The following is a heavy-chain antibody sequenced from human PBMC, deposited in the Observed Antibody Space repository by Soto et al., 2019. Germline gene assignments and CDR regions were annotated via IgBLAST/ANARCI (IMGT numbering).Heavy chain of an antibody. V-gene: IGHV4-31*03. J-gene: IGHJ4*02. Sequence: SETLSLTCTGSGGSISSGGYYWSWIRQHPGKGLEWIGYIYYSGSTYYNPSLKSRVTISVDTSKNQFSLKLSSVTAADTAVYYCARGTPDDFWSGYSHFDYWGQGTLVTVSS. CDR1: GGSISSGGYY. CDR3: ARGTPDDFWSGYSHFDY. CDR2: IYYSGST. D-gene: IGHD3-3*01.